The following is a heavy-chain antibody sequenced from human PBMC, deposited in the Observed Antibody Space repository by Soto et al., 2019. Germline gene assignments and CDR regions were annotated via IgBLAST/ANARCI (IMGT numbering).Heavy chain of an antibody. D-gene: IGHD6-6*01. CDR1: GYSFTSYW. Sequence: PGESLKISCKGSGYSFTSYWIGWVRQMPGKGLEWMGIIYPGDSGTRYSPSFQGQVTISADKSISTAYLQWSSLKASDTAMYYCATVYSSSRYGMDVWGQGTTVTVSS. CDR2: IYPGDSGT. V-gene: IGHV5-51*01. CDR3: ATVYSSSRYGMDV. J-gene: IGHJ6*02.